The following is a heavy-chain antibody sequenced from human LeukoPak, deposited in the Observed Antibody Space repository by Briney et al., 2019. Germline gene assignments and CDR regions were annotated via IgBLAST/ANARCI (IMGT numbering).Heavy chain of an antibody. V-gene: IGHV4-59*01. CDR2: IYYSGST. CDR3: AREEAPYQPFDI. CDR1: GGSISSYY. D-gene: IGHD2-2*01. Sequence: PSETLSPTCTVSGGSISSYYWSWIRQPPGKGLEWIGYIYYSGSTNYNPSLKSRVTISVDTSKNQFSLKLSSVTAADTAVYYCAREEAPYQPFDIWGQGTMVTVSS. J-gene: IGHJ3*02.